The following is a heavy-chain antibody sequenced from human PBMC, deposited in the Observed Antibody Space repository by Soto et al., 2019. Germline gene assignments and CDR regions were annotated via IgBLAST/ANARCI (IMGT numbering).Heavy chain of an antibody. J-gene: IGHJ4*02. CDR1: GYTFAAFF. Sequence: QVQLVQSGAEVKKPGASVKVSCKTSGYTFAAFFIHWIRQAPGQGLEWMGWINPTSGATVSAQKFQDRVTMTRDTSISTAYMELRGLQSDDTAVYYCTRDPDYGDYWGYFFDYWGQGTPVSVSS. V-gene: IGHV1-2*02. CDR3: TRDPDYGDYWGYFFDY. D-gene: IGHD4-17*01. CDR2: INPTSGAT.